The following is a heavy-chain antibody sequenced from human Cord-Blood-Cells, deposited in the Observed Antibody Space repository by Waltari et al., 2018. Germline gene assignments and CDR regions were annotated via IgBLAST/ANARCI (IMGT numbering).Heavy chain of an antibody. Sequence: EVQLVESGGGLVQPGGSLRLSCAASGFTVSSNYMSWVRQAPGKGLEWVSGIYSGGSTYYADSVKGRFTISRHNSKNPLYLQMNSLRAEDTAVYYCARERGPRYFDLWGRGTLVTVSS. J-gene: IGHJ2*01. CDR1: GFTVSSNY. V-gene: IGHV3-53*04. CDR3: ARERGPRYFDL. D-gene: IGHD3-10*01. CDR2: IYSGGST.